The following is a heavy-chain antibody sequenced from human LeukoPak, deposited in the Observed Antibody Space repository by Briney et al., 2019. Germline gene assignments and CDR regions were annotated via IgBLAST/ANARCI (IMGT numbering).Heavy chain of an antibody. V-gene: IGHV3-30-3*01. CDR1: GFNFRSYA. J-gene: IGHJ3*02. Sequence: PGRSLRLSCTASGFNFRSYAMYWVRQAPGKGLEWVAIISYDGSNEHYADSVKRRFTISRDTSKNTLYLQMNSLRAEDTAVYYCARICSGGNCYFPSIWGQGTMVTVSS. CDR3: ARICSGGNCYFPSI. CDR2: ISYDGSNE. D-gene: IGHD2-15*01.